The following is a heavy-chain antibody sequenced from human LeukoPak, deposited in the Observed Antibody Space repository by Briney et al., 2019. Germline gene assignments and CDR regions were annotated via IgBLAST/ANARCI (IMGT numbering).Heavy chain of an antibody. D-gene: IGHD6-19*01. V-gene: IGHV1-18*01. CDR1: GYTFTSYG. Sequence: ASVKVSCKASGYTFTSYGISWVRQAPGQGLEWMGRISTYNGNTEYAQKLQGRVTMTTEISTSTAYMELRSLRSDDTAVYYCAITMQGGWYENWGQGTLVTVSS. CDR2: ISTYNGNT. CDR3: AITMQGGWYEN. J-gene: IGHJ4*02.